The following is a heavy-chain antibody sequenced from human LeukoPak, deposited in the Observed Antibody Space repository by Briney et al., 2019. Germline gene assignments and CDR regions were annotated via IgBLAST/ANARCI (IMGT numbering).Heavy chain of an antibody. Sequence: SVKVSCKASGGTFSSYAISWVRQAPGQGLEWMGGIIPIFGTANYAQKFQGRVAITTDESTSTAYMELSSLRSEDTAVYYCARDMGDGHNYLGRAFDIWGQGTMVTVSS. CDR1: GGTFSSYA. V-gene: IGHV1-69*05. CDR2: IIPIFGTA. J-gene: IGHJ3*02. CDR3: ARDMGDGHNYLGRAFDI. D-gene: IGHD5-24*01.